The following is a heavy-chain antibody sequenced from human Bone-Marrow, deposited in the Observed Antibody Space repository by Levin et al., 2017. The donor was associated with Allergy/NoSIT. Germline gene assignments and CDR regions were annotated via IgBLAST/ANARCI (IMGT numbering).Heavy chain of an antibody. J-gene: IGHJ4*02. CDR1: GFTFSNYV. CDR2: IHSDGSTT. V-gene: IGHV3-74*01. CDR3: ARDLKGGSYRNFDF. Sequence: PGGSLRLSCAASGFTFSNYVMHWVRQAPGKGLVWVSRIHSDGSTTAYADSVQGRFTISRDNAKNTLYLQMNSLRAEDTAIFYCARDLKGGSYRNFDFWGQGTLVTVSS. D-gene: IGHD3-16*02.